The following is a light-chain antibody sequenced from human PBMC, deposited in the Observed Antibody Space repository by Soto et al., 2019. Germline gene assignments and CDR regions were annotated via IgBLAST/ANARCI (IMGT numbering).Light chain of an antibody. CDR2: GAS. Sequence: EIMMTQSPANVSVLAGERATLSCRASQSIDSDLAWYQQKPGHVPRLLIYGASTRATGVPARFSGSGSGTEFTLTIISLQSDDFAVYYCQQYSHWRTFGPGTKVEIK. CDR3: QQYSHWRT. J-gene: IGKJ1*01. V-gene: IGKV3-15*01. CDR1: QSIDSD.